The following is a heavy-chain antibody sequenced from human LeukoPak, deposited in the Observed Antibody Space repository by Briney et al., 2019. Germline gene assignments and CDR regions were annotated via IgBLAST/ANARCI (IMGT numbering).Heavy chain of an antibody. CDR2: INHSGST. J-gene: IGHJ4*02. CDR3: ARAPYYDFWSGYYYFDY. D-gene: IGHD3-3*01. V-gene: IGHV4-34*01. Sequence: SETLCLTCAVYGGSFSGYYWSWIRQPPGKGLEWIGEINHSGSTNYNPSLKSRVTISVDTSKNQFSLKLSSVTAADTAVYYCARAPYYDFWSGYYYFDYWGQGTLVTVSS. CDR1: GGSFSGYY.